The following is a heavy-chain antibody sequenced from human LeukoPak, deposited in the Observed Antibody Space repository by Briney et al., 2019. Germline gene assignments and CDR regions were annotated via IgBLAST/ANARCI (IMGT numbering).Heavy chain of an antibody. CDR2: IYSGGST. V-gene: IGHV3-53*05. Sequence: GGSLRLSCAVSGFTVSSNYMSWVRQAPGKELEWVSVIYSGGSTHYADSVKGRFTISRDNSKNTLYLQMNSLRAEDTAVYYCAKEGTIFGVVAFDYWGQGTLVTVSS. CDR1: GFTVSSNY. J-gene: IGHJ4*02. D-gene: IGHD3-3*01. CDR3: AKEGTIFGVVAFDY.